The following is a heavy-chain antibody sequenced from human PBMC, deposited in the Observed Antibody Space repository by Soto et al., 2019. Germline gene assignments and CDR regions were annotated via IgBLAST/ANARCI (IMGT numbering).Heavy chain of an antibody. V-gene: IGHV4-39*01. CDR2: IYYSGYT. CDR3: ARSGIAVHWCFDL. CDR1: GGPISSSSYY. Sequence: SETLSLTCTVSGGPISSSSYYWGWIRQPPGKGLEWIGSIYYSGYTYYNPSLKSRVTISVDTSKDQFSLKLSSVTAVDTAVYYCARSGIAVHWCFDLWGRGTLVTVSS. J-gene: IGHJ2*01. D-gene: IGHD6-19*01.